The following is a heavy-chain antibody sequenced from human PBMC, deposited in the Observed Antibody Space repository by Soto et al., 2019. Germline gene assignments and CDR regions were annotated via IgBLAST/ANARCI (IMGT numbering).Heavy chain of an antibody. Sequence: GGCLRLSCAASGFTFSSYGMHWVRQAPGKGLEWVAVISYDGSNKYYADSVKGRFTISRDNSKNTLYLQMNSLRAEDTAVYYCAKDVGATDYYYYGMDVWGQGTTVTVSS. CDR3: AKDVGATDYYYYGMDV. CDR1: GFTFSSYG. D-gene: IGHD1-26*01. V-gene: IGHV3-30*18. J-gene: IGHJ6*02. CDR2: ISYDGSNK.